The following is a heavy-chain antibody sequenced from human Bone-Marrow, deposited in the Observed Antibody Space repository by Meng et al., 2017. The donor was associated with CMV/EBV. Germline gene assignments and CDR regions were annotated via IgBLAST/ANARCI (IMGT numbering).Heavy chain of an antibody. CDR1: GFTFSSYA. V-gene: IGHV3-30-3*01. J-gene: IGHJ4*02. Sequence: GESLKISCAASGFTFSSYAMHWVRQAPGKGLEWVAVISYDGSNKYYADSVKGRFTISRDNSKNTLYPQMNSLRAEDTAVYYCARDRMYYFDYWGQGTLVTVSS. CDR2: ISYDGSNK. CDR3: ARDRMYYFDY.